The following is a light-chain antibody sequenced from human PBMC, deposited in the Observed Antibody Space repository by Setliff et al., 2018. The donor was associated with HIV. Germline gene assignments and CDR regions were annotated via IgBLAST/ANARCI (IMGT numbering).Light chain of an antibody. CDR3: QQRRNWPLT. Sequence: EIVLTQSPATLSLSPGETATLSCRASQSVSSYLGWYQQKPGQAPRLLIYEASNRATGIPARFSGSGSGTDFTLTISSLEPEDFAVYYCQQRRNWPLTFGGGTKV. CDR1: QSVSSY. V-gene: IGKV3-11*01. CDR2: EAS. J-gene: IGKJ4*01.